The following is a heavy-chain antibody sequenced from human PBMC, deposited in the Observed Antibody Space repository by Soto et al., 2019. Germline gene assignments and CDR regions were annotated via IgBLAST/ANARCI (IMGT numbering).Heavy chain of an antibody. D-gene: IGHD3-16*01. J-gene: IGHJ4*02. CDR2: IDEYGSTI. CDR3: TRDIGGRGAF. V-gene: IGHV3-74*01. CDR1: GFTFSSYW. Sequence: EVQLVESGGGLVQPGGSLRLSCAASGFTFSSYWMHWVRQVPGKGLVWVSRIDEYGSTINYADSVKCRFTISRDNAKNTLYLEMNSLRAEDTALYYCTRDIGGRGAFWGQGTLVNVSS.